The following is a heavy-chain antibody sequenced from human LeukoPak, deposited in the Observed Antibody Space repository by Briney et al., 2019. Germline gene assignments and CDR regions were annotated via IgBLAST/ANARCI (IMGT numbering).Heavy chain of an antibody. Sequence: SETLSLTCTVSGGSISSYYWNWIRQPAGKGLEWIGRIYASGSTNYNPSLKSRVTMSVDTSKKQFSLKPSSVTAADTAVYYCARKRGYSGYDFFPGADVFDIWGQGTMVTVSS. CDR3: ARKRGYSGYDFFPGADVFDI. V-gene: IGHV4-4*07. D-gene: IGHD5-12*01. CDR2: IYASGST. J-gene: IGHJ3*02. CDR1: GGSISSYY.